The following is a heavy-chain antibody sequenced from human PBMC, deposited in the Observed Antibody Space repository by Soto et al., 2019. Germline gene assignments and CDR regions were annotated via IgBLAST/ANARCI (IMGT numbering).Heavy chain of an antibody. CDR3: AKAPRAMAPLYYFDY. V-gene: IGHV3-11*06. CDR1: GFTFSDYY. Sequence: PGGSLRLSCAASGFTFSDYYMSWIRQAPGKGLEWVSYISSSSSYTNYADSVKGRFTISRDNAKNSLYLQMNSLRAEDTAVYYCAKAPRAMAPLYYFDYWGQGTLVTVSS. CDR2: ISSSSSYT. J-gene: IGHJ4*02. D-gene: IGHD5-18*01.